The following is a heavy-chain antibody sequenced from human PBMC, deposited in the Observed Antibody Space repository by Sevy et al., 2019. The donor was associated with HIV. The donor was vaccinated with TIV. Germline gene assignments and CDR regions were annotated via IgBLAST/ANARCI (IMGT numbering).Heavy chain of an antibody. Sequence: SETLSLTCAVSGGPISNNKWWSWVRQPPGQGLEWIGEIDQSGNTNYNPSLKSRVAISADKSKNQFSLRMSSVTAADTAVYYCARGPGRGRCSDAFDIWGQGTMVTVSS. V-gene: IGHV4-4*02. CDR3: ARGPGRGRCSDAFDI. CDR1: GGPISNNKW. D-gene: IGHD2-21*01. J-gene: IGHJ3*02. CDR2: IDQSGNT.